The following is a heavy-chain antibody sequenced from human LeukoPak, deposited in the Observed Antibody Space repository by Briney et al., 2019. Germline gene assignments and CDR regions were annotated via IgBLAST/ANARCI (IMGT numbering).Heavy chain of an antibody. CDR2: IYYSGST. CDR1: GGSISSSSYY. D-gene: IGHD2-2*01. CDR3: ACLLDYVPAW. J-gene: IGHJ4*02. Sequence: PSETLSLTCTVSGGSISSSSYYWGWIRQPPGKGLEWIGSIYYSGSTYYNPSLKSRVTISVDTSKNQFSLKLSSVTAADTAVYYCACLLDYVPAWWGQGTLVTVSS. V-gene: IGHV4-39*01.